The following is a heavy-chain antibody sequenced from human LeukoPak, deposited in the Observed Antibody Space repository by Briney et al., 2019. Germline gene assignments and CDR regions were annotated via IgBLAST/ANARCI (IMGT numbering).Heavy chain of an antibody. CDR1: GFTFSSYA. D-gene: IGHD4/OR15-4a*01. CDR2: ISGSGGGT. Sequence: GGSLRLSCAASGFTFSSYAMTWVRQAPGKGLEWVSAISGSGGGTYYADSVKGRFTISRDNSKNTLYLQMNSLRAEDTAVYYCAKDSKMTITYGDYWGQGTLVTVSS. V-gene: IGHV3-23*01. CDR3: AKDSKMTITYGDY. J-gene: IGHJ4*02.